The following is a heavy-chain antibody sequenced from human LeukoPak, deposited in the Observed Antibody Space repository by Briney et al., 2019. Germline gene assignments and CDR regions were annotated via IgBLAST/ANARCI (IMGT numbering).Heavy chain of an antibody. CDR1: GFSLSNYW. J-gene: IGHJ6*02. CDR3: AWYGVAHGLDV. CDR2: INQDGSDK. V-gene: IGHV3-7*01. D-gene: IGHD3-10*01. Sequence: PGGSLRLSCAASGFSLSNYWMSSVRQAPGKGLEWVANINQDGSDKYYVDSVMGRFTISKDNAKNSVYLQMNSLRPEDTAIYYCAWYGVAHGLDVWGQGTTVTVSS.